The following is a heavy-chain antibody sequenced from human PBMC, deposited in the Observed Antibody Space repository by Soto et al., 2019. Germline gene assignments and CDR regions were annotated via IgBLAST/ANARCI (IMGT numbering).Heavy chain of an antibody. D-gene: IGHD3-9*01. CDR3: ARTRNDILTGYYPFVEY. CDR1: GFTFSSYA. Sequence: PGGSLRLSCAASGFTFSSYAMHWVRQAPGKGLEWVAVISYDGSNKYYADSVKGRFTISRDNSKNTLYLQMNSLRAEDTAAYYCARTRNDILTGYYPFVEYWGQGTLVTVSS. V-gene: IGHV3-30-3*01. J-gene: IGHJ4*02. CDR2: ISYDGSNK.